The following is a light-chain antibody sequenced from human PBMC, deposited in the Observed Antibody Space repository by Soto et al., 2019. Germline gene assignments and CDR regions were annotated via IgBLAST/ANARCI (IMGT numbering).Light chain of an antibody. CDR2: DDS. Sequence: SSELAQPPSVSVGPGQTATVTCGGNNVGSKSVHWYQQKPGQAPVLVVYDDSDRPSGIPERFSGSNSGNTATLTISRVEAGDEADYYCQVWDTTSDQGVFGTGTKVTV. CDR1: NVGSKS. V-gene: IGLV3-21*02. CDR3: QVWDTTSDQGV. J-gene: IGLJ1*01.